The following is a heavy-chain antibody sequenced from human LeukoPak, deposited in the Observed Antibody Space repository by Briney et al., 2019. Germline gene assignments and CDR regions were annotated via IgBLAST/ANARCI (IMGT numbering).Heavy chain of an antibody. J-gene: IGHJ5*01. Sequence: PSETLSLTCTVSDGSITNYYWSWSRQPAGKGLEWIGRIHSSGNTHYHPSFQSRVTMSVDTSKNQFSLNLSSVTAADTAVYYCARAHSSGRIFDSWGQGTLVTVSS. D-gene: IGHD6-19*01. CDR1: DGSITNYY. CDR2: IHSSGNT. V-gene: IGHV4-4*07. CDR3: ARAHSSGRIFDS.